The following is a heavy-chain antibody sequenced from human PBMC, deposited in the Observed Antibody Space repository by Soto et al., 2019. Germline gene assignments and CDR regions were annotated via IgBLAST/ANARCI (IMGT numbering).Heavy chain of an antibody. CDR1: GVTFSSYA. CDR3: ASDLYYFDY. CDR2: ISYDGSNK. J-gene: IGHJ4*02. V-gene: IGHV3-30-3*01. Sequence: PGGSLRLSCAASGVTFSSYAMHWVRQAPGKGLEWVAVISYDGSNKYYADSVKGRFTISRDNSKNTLYLQMNSLRAEDTAVYYCASDLYYFDYWGQGTLVTVSS.